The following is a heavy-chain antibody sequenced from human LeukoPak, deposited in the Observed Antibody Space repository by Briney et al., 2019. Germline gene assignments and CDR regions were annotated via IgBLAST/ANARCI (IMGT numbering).Heavy chain of an antibody. D-gene: IGHD3-22*01. Sequence: ASVKVSCKASGGTFSSYAISWVRQAPGQGLEWMGWINPNSGGTNYAQKFQGRVTMTRDTSISTAYMELSRLRSDDTAVYYCARGPYYYDSSGYLDYWGQGTLVTVSS. CDR1: GGTFSSYA. V-gene: IGHV1-2*02. CDR2: INPNSGGT. CDR3: ARGPYYYDSSGYLDY. J-gene: IGHJ4*02.